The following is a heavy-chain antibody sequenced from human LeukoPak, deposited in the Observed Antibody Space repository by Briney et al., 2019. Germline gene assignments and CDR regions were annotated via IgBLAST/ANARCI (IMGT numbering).Heavy chain of an antibody. Sequence: PGGSLRLSCAASGFTFSSYAMSWVRQAPGKGLEWVSAISGSGGSTYYADSVKGRFTISRDNSKNTLYLQMNSLRAEDTAVYYCAKGSLGGYSWYYFDYRGKGTLVTVSS. J-gene: IGHJ4*02. D-gene: IGHD3-22*01. CDR1: GFTFSSYA. V-gene: IGHV3-23*01. CDR2: ISGSGGST. CDR3: AKGSLGGYSWYYFDY.